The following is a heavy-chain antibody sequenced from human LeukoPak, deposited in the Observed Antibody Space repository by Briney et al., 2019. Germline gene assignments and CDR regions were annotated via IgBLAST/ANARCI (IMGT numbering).Heavy chain of an antibody. J-gene: IGHJ6*02. Sequence: ASVKVSCKASGYTFTDYYMHWVRQAPGQGLEWMGWINPNSGDTKYAQKFQGRVTMSRDTSIGTAYMELSGLRSDDTAVYYCAKVGQLGGAFYGMDVWGQGTTVTVSS. CDR3: AKVGQLGGAFYGMDV. D-gene: IGHD5-24*01. CDR1: GYTFTDYY. CDR2: INPNSGDT. V-gene: IGHV1-2*02.